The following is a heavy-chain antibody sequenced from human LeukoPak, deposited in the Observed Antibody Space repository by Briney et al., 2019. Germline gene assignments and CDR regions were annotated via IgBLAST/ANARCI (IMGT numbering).Heavy chain of an antibody. V-gene: IGHV4-39*01. CDR1: GGSVSSGSYY. Sequence: SETLSLTCTVSGGSVSSGSYYWAWIRQPPGKGLEWIGSVYYSGNTYYNPSLKSRLTVSVDTSRNQFSLQLRSVTAADTAVYYCASRNQHFDYWGQGTLVTVSS. CDR2: VYYSGNT. D-gene: IGHD1-14*01. CDR3: ASRNQHFDY. J-gene: IGHJ4*02.